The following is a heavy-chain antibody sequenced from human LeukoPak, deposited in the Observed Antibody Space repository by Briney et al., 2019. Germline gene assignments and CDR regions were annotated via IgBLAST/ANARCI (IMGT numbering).Heavy chain of an antibody. Sequence: ASVKVSCKASGYTFTSYGISWVRQAPGQGLEWMRWISAYNGNTNYAQKLQGRVTMTTDTSTSTAYMELRSLRSDDTAVYYCARNVVVVAATSDAFDIWGQGTMVTVSS. V-gene: IGHV1-18*01. CDR3: ARNVVVVAATSDAFDI. CDR1: GYTFTSYG. J-gene: IGHJ3*02. CDR2: ISAYNGNT. D-gene: IGHD2-15*01.